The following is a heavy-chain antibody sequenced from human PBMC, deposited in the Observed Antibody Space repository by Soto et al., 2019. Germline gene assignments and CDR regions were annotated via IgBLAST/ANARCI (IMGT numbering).Heavy chain of an antibody. Sequence: ASVKVSCKASGGTFSTYTITWVRQAPGQGLEWMGRIIPIIGIINYAQKFQGRVTISADKFTGTAYMELTGLRSDDTAVYYCARDFNCTRRCIDVFDIWGQGTMVTVSS. CDR1: GGTFSTYT. D-gene: IGHD2-8*01. CDR3: ARDFNCTRRCIDVFDI. V-gene: IGHV1-69*04. CDR2: IIPIIGII. J-gene: IGHJ3*02.